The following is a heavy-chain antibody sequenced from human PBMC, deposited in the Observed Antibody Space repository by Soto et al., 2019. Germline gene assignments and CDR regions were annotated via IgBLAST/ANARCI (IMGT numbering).Heavy chain of an antibody. CDR3: ARSRYYDSSGYWV. J-gene: IGHJ3*01. V-gene: IGHV3-33*01. D-gene: IGHD3-22*01. Sequence: SLRLSWAASGFTCISYGRHWVRQVPGKGLEWVAVIWYDGSNKYYADSVKGRFTISRDNSKNTLYLQMNSLRAEDTAVYYCARSRYYDSSGYWVWGQGTMVTVS. CDR1: GFTCISYG. CDR2: IWYDGSNK.